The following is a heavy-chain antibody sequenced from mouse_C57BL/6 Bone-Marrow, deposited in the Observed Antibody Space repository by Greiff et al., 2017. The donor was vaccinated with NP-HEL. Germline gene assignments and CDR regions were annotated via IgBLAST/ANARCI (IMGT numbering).Heavy chain of an antibody. CDR2: ISNGGGST. CDR3: ARHGDTTVVAPFDY. CDR1: GFTFSDYY. V-gene: IGHV5-12*01. J-gene: IGHJ2*01. D-gene: IGHD1-1*01. Sequence: DVMLVESGGGLVQPGGSLKLSCAASGFTFSDYYMYWVRQTPEKRLEWVAYISNGGGSTYYPDTVKGRFTISRDNAKNTLYLQMSRLKSEDTAMYYCARHGDTTVVAPFDYWGQGTTLTVSS.